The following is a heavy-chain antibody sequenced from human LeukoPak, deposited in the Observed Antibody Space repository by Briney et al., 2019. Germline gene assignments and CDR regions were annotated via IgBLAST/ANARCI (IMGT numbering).Heavy chain of an antibody. V-gene: IGHV3-33*01. CDR2: LWFDGRNK. CDR1: GFIFNNYA. D-gene: IGHD3-3*01. CDR3: ATGTYFDLWSGYSSWLDP. J-gene: IGHJ5*02. Sequence: GASLRLSCAASGFIFNNYAMHWVRPAPGKGLEWVAILWFDGRNKYYADSGKGRFTISRDNSMNTLYLQMNSLRAEDTAVYFYATGTYFDLWSGYSSWLDPWGQGTLVTVSS.